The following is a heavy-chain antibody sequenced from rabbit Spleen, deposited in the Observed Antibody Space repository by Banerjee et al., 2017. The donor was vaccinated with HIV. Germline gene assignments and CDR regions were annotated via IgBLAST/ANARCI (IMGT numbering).Heavy chain of an antibody. CDR2: ISAGSSGST. V-gene: IGHV1S40*01. Sequence: QSLEESGGDLVKPGASLTLTCTASGFSFSSSYYMGWVRQAPGKGLEWIACISAGSSGSTYYASWAKGRFTISKTSSTTVTLQMTSLSAADSATYFCARASNNYGEFDLWGPGTLVTVS. CDR1: GFSFSSSYY. J-gene: IGHJ4*01. CDR3: ARASNNYGEFDL. D-gene: IGHD6-1*01.